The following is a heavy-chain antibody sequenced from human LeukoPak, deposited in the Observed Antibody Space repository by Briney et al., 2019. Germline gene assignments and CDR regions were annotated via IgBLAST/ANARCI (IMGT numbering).Heavy chain of an antibody. CDR3: ARLSLHYDSSGYYYNWFDP. V-gene: IGHV4-59*01. Sequence: SETLSLTCTVSGGSISSYYWSWIRQPPGKGLEWIGYIYYSGSTNYNPSLKSRVTISVDTSKNQFSLKLSSVTAADTAVYYCARLSLHYDSSGYYYNWFDPWGQGTLVTVSS. J-gene: IGHJ5*02. CDR1: GGSISSYY. CDR2: IYYSGST. D-gene: IGHD3-22*01.